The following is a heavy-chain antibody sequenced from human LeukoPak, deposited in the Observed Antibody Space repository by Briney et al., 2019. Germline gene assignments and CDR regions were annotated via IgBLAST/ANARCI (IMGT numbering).Heavy chain of an antibody. CDR3: ASTHCASPSCYSYYYSGLDV. J-gene: IGHJ6*02. D-gene: IGHD2-2*01. CDR1: GGSISSGTHY. V-gene: IGHV4-31*11. Sequence: SQTLSLTCAVSGGSISSGTHYWNWIRQHPGQGLEWIGHIYNTGSAYYNPSLMSRVSISIDTSENQFSLKLSSVTAADTAVYYCASTHCASPSCYSYYYSGLDVWGQGTTVIVSS. CDR2: IYNTGSA.